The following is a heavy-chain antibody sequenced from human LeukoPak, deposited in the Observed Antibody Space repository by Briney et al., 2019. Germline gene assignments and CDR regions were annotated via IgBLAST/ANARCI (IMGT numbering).Heavy chain of an antibody. CDR1: GFTSSGYS. CDR2: ISESSSHT. J-gene: IGHJ6*02. CDR3: ARDRAVKARIGGMDV. Sequence: GGSLTLSCEASGFTSSGYSMNWVRQAPGKGLEWVSYISESSSHTYNADSVKGRFTISRDNAKNSLYLQMNSLRVEDTGIYYCARDRAVKARIGGMDVWGQGTTVIVSS. D-gene: IGHD4-4*01. V-gene: IGHV3-21*06.